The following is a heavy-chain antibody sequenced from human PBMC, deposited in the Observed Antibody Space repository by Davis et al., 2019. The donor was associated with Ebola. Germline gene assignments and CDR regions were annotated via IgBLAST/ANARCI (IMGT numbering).Heavy chain of an antibody. CDR1: GFTFSNAW. CDR2: IKSKTDGGTT. CDR3: TTASIGYLYYYYGMDV. V-gene: IGHV3-15*07. Sequence: GESLKISCAASGFTFSNAWMNWVRQAPGKGLEWVGRIKSKTDGGTTDYAAPVKGRFTISRDDSKNTLYLQMNSLKTEDTAVYYCTTASIGYLYYYYGMDVWGQGTTVTVSS. D-gene: IGHD5-12*01. J-gene: IGHJ6*02.